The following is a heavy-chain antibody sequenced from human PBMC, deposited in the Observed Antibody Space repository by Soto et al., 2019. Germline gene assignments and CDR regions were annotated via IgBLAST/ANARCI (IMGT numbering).Heavy chain of an antibody. CDR2: IIPILGIA. CDR1: GGTFSSYT. CDR3: AREKVVGDRGSALDI. V-gene: IGHV1-69*08. D-gene: IGHD1-26*01. Sequence: QVQLVQSGAEVKKPGSSVKVSCKASGGTFSSYTISWVRQAPGQGLEWMGRIIPILGIANYAQKFQGRVTITADKSTSTADMELSSLRSEDTDVYYCAREKVVGDRGSALDIWGQGTMVTVSS. J-gene: IGHJ3*02.